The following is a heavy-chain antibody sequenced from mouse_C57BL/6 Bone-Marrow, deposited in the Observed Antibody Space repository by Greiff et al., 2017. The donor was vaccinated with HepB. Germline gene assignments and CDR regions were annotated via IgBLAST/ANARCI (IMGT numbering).Heavy chain of an antibody. Sequence: VQGVESGGGLVQPGGSLKLSCAASGFTFSSYGMSWVRQTPDKRLELVATINSNGGSTYYPDSVKGRFTISRDNAKNTLYLQMSSLKSEDTAMYYCARDRDYGSTLFDYWGQGTTLTVSS. CDR1: GFTFSSYG. CDR2: INSNGGST. D-gene: IGHD1-1*01. J-gene: IGHJ2*01. V-gene: IGHV5-6-3*01. CDR3: ARDRDYGSTLFDY.